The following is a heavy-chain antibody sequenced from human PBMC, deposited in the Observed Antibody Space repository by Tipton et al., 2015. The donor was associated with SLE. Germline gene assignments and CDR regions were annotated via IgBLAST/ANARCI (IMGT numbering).Heavy chain of an antibody. Sequence: TLSLTCTVSGGSISSGSYYWSWIRQPAGKGLEWIGRIYTSGSTNYNPSLKSRVTISVDTSKNQFSVKLSCVTAADTAVYYCARDLAYCSSTSCFDYFDYWGQGTLITVSS. CDR2: IYTSGST. V-gene: IGHV4-61*02. D-gene: IGHD2-2*01. J-gene: IGHJ4*02. CDR1: GGSISSGSYY. CDR3: ARDLAYCSSTSCFDYFDY.